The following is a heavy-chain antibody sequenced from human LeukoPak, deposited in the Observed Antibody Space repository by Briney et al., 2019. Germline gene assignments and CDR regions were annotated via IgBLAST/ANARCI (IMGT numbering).Heavy chain of an antibody. CDR3: AKELWFGAPRDYYGMDV. CDR2: ISGSGGST. Sequence: PGGSLRLSCAASGFTFSSYAMSWVRQAPGKGVEWVSAISGSGGSTYYADSVKGRFTISRNNSKNTLYLQMNSLRAEDTAVYYCAKELWFGAPRDYYGMDVWGQGTTVTVSS. D-gene: IGHD3-10*01. V-gene: IGHV3-23*01. J-gene: IGHJ6*02. CDR1: GFTFSSYA.